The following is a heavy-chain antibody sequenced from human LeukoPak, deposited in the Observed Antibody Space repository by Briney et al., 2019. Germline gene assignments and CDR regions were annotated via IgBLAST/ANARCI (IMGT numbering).Heavy chain of an antibody. Sequence: GGSLRLSCAASGFTFSSYGMHWVRQAPGKGLEWVSIIHNDGSTYYADSVKGRFTVSRDNSKNMVSLQMDSLRAEDTAVYYCARASNYYDSSGPGYWGQGTLVTVSS. D-gene: IGHD3-22*01. CDR2: IHNDGST. J-gene: IGHJ4*02. CDR3: ARASNYYDSSGPGY. CDR1: GFTFSSYG. V-gene: IGHV3-66*01.